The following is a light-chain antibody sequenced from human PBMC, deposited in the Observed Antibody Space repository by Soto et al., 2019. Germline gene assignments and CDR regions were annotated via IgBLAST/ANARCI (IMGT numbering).Light chain of an antibody. J-gene: IGKJ5*01. CDR3: QQYNNWPPIT. V-gene: IGKV3-11*01. CDR2: DAS. Sequence: EILFTQSPATLSLSPGEGATLSCRASQSVSSYLAWYQQKPGQAPRLIIYDASNRATGIPARFSGSGSGTEFTLTISSLQSEDFAVYDCQQYNNWPPITFGQGTRLEIK. CDR1: QSVSSY.